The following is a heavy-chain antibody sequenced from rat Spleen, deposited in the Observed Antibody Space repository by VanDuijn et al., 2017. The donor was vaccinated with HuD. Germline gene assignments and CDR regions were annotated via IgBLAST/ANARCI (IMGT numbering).Heavy chain of an antibody. CDR1: GITFSNYA. V-gene: IGHV5-25*01. CDR3: AREAGLPFHYFDY. D-gene: IGHD1-4*01. J-gene: IGHJ2*01. CDR2: ISNDGGTT. Sequence: EVQLVESGGGLVQPGRSMKLSCAASGITFSNYAMAWVRQAPGKGLEWVSSISNDGGTTYYPDSVKGRFTISRDNAKNTLFLQMDSLRSEDTATYFCAREAGLPFHYFDYWGQGVMVTVSS.